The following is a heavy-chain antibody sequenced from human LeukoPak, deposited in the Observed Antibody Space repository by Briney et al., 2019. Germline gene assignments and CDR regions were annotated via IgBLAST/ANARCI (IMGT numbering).Heavy chain of an antibody. CDR1: GFAFSKYW. Sequence: PGGSLRLSCAASGFAFSKYWMHWVRQAPGKGLVWVSRVKSDGSDPAYADSVKGRFTISRDNSKNTLYLQMNSLRAEDTAVYYCAKDMTHSGSGSYNWFDPWGQGTLVTVSS. V-gene: IGHV3-74*01. CDR2: VKSDGSDP. D-gene: IGHD3-10*01. CDR3: AKDMTHSGSGSYNWFDP. J-gene: IGHJ5*02.